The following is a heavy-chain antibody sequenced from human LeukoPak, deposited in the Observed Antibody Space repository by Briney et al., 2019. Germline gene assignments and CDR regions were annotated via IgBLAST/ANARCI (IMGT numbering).Heavy chain of an antibody. CDR3: ARVPTRRPLNWFDP. Sequence: PSETLSLTCSVSGGSISSYYWNWIRQPPGKGLEWIGYISYSGGTNYNPSLKSRVTISLDTSNNQFSLRLSSVTAADTAVYYCARVPTRRPLNWFDPWGQGTLVTVSS. V-gene: IGHV4-59*01. CDR2: ISYSGGT. J-gene: IGHJ5*02. CDR1: GGSISSYY.